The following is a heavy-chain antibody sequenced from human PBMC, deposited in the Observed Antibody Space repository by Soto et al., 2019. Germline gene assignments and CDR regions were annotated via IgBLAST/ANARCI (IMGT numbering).Heavy chain of an antibody. Sequence: PSETLSLTCTISGGSISGSAWSWIRQPPGKGLEWIGFIHDSGSYNSKSSLRSRLNMSFGPSSNQFSLNLRSVTAADTAVYYCARADSSSPELGFDYWGQGTLVTVSS. CDR1: GGSISGSA. CDR3: ARADSSSPELGFDY. V-gene: IGHV4-59*12. D-gene: IGHD6-6*01. J-gene: IGHJ4*02. CDR2: IHDSGSY.